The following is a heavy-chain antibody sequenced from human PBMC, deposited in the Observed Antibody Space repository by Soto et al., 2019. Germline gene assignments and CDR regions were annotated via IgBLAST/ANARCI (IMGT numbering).Heavy chain of an antibody. CDR3: ARDRTIAAAGNYYYYGMDV. D-gene: IGHD6-13*01. J-gene: IGHJ6*01. Sequence: SVKVCFKASGGTFSSYAISWVRQAPGQGLEWMGGIIPIFGTANYAQKFQGRVTITADESTSTAYMELSSLRSEDTAVYYCARDRTIAAAGNYYYYGMDVWGQGTPVTVSS. V-gene: IGHV1-69*13. CDR1: GGTFSSYA. CDR2: IIPIFGTA.